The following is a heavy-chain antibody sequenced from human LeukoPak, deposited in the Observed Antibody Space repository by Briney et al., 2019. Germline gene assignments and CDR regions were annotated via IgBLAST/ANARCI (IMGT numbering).Heavy chain of an antibody. V-gene: IGHV1-8*01. Sequence: ASVKVSCKASGYTFTSYDFNWVRQAPGQGPEWIGWMNPNSGTTGYAQKFQGRVTMTRDTSISTAYMDLSSLRSEDTAVYYCARCPCYGAGYYHYYSMDVWGQGTSVIVSS. CDR2: MNPNSGTT. CDR1: GYTFTSYD. D-gene: IGHD2-15*01. J-gene: IGHJ6*02. CDR3: ARCPCYGAGYYHYYSMDV.